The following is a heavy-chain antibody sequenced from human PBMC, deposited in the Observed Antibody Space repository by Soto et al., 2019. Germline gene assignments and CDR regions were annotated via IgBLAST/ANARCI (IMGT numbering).Heavy chain of an antibody. CDR3: ARAEEGHRLRGMDV. V-gene: IGHV1-69*06. CDR1: GGTFSSYA. CDR2: IIPSFGTA. Sequence: QVQLVQSGAEVKKPWSSVKVSCKASGGTFSSYAISWVRQAPGQGLEWMGGIIPSFGTANYAQKFQGRVTITADKSTSTAYMERGSLRSEDTAVYYCARAEEGHRLRGMDVWGQGTTVTVSS. J-gene: IGHJ6*02. D-gene: IGHD6-25*01.